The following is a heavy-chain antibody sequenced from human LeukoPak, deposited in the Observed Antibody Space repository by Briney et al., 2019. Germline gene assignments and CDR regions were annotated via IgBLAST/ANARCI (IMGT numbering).Heavy chain of an antibody. V-gene: IGHV3-7*01. D-gene: IGHD4-17*01. J-gene: IGHJ4*02. CDR2: IKQDGSEK. CDR3: ARHDGDYSDYFDY. Sequence: GGSLRLSCAASGFTFSSYWMSWVRQAPGKGLEWVANIKQDGSEKYYADSMKGRFTISRDNAKNSLYLQMNSLRAEDTAVYYCARHDGDYSDYFDYWGQGTLVTVSS. CDR1: GFTFSSYW.